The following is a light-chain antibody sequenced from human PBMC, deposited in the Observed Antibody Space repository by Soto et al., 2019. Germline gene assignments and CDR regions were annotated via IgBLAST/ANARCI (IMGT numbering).Light chain of an antibody. J-gene: IGLJ1*01. Sequence: QSVLTQPPSVSGAPGQRVTISCTGSSSNIGAGYDVHWYQQLPGTAPKLLIYGNSKRPSGVPDRFSGSKPGTSASLAITGLQAEDEADYYCQSYDSSLSGFYVFGTGTKLTVL. CDR1: SSNIGAGYD. V-gene: IGLV1-40*01. CDR3: QSYDSSLSGFYV. CDR2: GNS.